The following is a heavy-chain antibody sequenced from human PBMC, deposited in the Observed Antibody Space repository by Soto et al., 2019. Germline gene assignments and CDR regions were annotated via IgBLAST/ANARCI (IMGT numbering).Heavy chain of an antibody. CDR2: ISGSGGST. Sequence: EVQLLESGGGLVQPGGSLRLSCAASGFTFSSYAMSWVLQAPGKGLEWVSAISGSGGSTYYADSVKGRFTISRDNSKNTLYLQMNSLRAEDTAVYYCAKGESYYDILTGSDYWGQGTLVTVSS. CDR1: GFTFSSYA. CDR3: AKGESYYDILTGSDY. V-gene: IGHV3-23*01. J-gene: IGHJ4*02. D-gene: IGHD3-9*01.